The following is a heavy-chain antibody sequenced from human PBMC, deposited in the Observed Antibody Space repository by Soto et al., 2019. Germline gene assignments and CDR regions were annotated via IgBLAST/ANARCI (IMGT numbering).Heavy chain of an antibody. CDR2: IYYSGST. CDR1: GGSISSGGYY. V-gene: IGHV4-31*03. D-gene: IGHD3-10*01. Sequence: QVQLQESGPGLVKPSQTLSLTCTVSGGSISSGGYYWSWIRQHPGKGLEWIGYIYYSGSTYYNPSLKSRVTISVDKSKNQFSLKLSSVTAADKAVYYCARDGYGSGSYYYHYYYYMDVWGKGTTVTVSS. J-gene: IGHJ6*03. CDR3: ARDGYGSGSYYYHYYYYMDV.